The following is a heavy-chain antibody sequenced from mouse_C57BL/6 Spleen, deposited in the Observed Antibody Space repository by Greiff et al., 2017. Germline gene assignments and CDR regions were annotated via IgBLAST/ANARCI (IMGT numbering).Heavy chain of an antibody. Sequence: EVQLQQSGPVLVKPGASVKMSCKASGYTFTDYYMNWVKQSHGKSLEWIGVINPYNGGTSYNQKFKGKATLTVDKSSSTAYMELNSLTSEDSAVYYCERASSNRAMDYWGQGTSVTVSS. D-gene: IGHD2-5*01. V-gene: IGHV1-19*01. CDR3: ERASSNRAMDY. J-gene: IGHJ4*01. CDR1: GYTFTDYY. CDR2: INPYNGGT.